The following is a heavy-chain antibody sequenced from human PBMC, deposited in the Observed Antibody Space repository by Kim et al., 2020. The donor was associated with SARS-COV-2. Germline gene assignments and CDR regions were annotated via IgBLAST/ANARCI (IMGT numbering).Heavy chain of an antibody. J-gene: IGHJ4*02. CDR1: EFTFSSFS. Sequence: GGSLRLSCVASEFTFSSFSMNWVRQVPGKGLEWISSISSRGNDIYYRDSVRGRFTISRDNAKNSLYLQMNSLRVEDTAVYYCVRGTAAVADPDFDWWGQGTLVTLPS. V-gene: IGHV3-21*01. CDR3: VRGTAAVADPDFDW. D-gene: IGHD6-19*01. CDR2: ISSRGNDI.